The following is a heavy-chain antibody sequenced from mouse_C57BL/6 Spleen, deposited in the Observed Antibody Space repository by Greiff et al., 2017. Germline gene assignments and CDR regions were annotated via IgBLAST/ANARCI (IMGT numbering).Heavy chain of an antibody. CDR1: GFNFKDYY. CDR2: IDPEDGET. D-gene: IGHD1-1*01. V-gene: IGHV14-2*01. J-gene: IGHJ2*01. Sequence: EVQLQQSGAELVKPGASVKLSCTASGFNFKDYYMHWVKQRPEQGLEWIGRIDPEDGETKYDPQFQGKATITADTSSNTAYLQLSSLTSEDTAVYYCARRGTTLDYWGQGTTLTVSS. CDR3: ARRGTTLDY.